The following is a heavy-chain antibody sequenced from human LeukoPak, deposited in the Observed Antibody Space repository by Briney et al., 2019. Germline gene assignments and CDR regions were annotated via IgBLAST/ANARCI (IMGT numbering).Heavy chain of an antibody. Sequence: GGSLRLSCAASGFTFSSYWMHWVRQAPGKGLVWVSCINSDGSSTSYADSVKGRFTISRDNAKNTLYLQMNSLRAEDTAVYYCARDLGQYYDTSDNWFDPWGRGTLVTVSS. CDR2: INSDGSST. D-gene: IGHD3-22*01. V-gene: IGHV3-74*01. CDR3: ARDLGQYYDTSDNWFDP. CDR1: GFTFSSYW. J-gene: IGHJ5*02.